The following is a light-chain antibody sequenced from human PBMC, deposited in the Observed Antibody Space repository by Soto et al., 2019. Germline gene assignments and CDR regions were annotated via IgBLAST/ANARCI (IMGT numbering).Light chain of an antibody. CDR1: QSVTSN. CDR3: QQYNNWPVT. V-gene: IGKV3-15*01. CDR2: GAS. Sequence: EIDVTQAPPTLSVSPGARATLSCRASQSVTSNLAWYQHKPGQAPRLLIYGASTGATGIPARFSGSGSGTEFTLTINSLQSEDFAIYFCQQYNNWPVTFGGGTKVDIK. J-gene: IGKJ4*01.